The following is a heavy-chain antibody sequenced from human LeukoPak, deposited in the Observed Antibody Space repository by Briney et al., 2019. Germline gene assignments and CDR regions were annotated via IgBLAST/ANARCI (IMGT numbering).Heavy chain of an antibody. D-gene: IGHD1/OR15-1a*01. V-gene: IGHV4-38-2*01. CDR3: ATERGNRTTEY. J-gene: IGHJ4*02. CDR2: ISHSGTT. Sequence: SETLSLTCAVSGYSISSDYYWVWIRQPPGRGLEWIATISHSGTTYNNPSLKSRVAISVDTSKNQFSLRLSSVTASDTAVYYCATERGNRTTEYWGQGTLVTVSS. CDR1: GYSISSDYY.